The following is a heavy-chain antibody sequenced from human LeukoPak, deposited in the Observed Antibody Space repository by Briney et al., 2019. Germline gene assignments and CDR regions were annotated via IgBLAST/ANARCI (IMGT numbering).Heavy chain of an antibody. CDR1: GFNFSSYA. J-gene: IGHJ4*02. V-gene: IGHV3-23*01. Sequence: GGSLRLSCAASGFNFSSYAMSWVRQAPGKGLEWVSAISGSGGSTYYADSVKGRFTISRDLSKNTLYLQMSSLRAEDTAVYYCAKYTSSSWKSRIDYWGQGTLVTVSA. CDR3: AKYTSSSWKSRIDY. CDR2: ISGSGGST. D-gene: IGHD6-13*01.